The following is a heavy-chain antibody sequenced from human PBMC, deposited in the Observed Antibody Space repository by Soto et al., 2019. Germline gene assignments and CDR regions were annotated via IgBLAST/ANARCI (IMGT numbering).Heavy chain of an antibody. CDR2: IYYSGST. CDR1: GGSISSSSYY. Sequence: SETLSLTCTVSGGSISSSSYYWGWIRQPPGKGLEWIGSIYYSGSTYYNPSLKSRVTISVDTSKNQFSLKLSSVTAADTAVYYCARQYSGSYRGYYYGMDVWGQGTTVTVSS. CDR3: ARQYSGSYRGYYYGMDV. V-gene: IGHV4-39*01. D-gene: IGHD1-26*01. J-gene: IGHJ6*02.